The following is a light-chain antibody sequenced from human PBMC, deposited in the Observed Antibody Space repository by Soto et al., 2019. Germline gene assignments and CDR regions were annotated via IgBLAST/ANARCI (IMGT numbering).Light chain of an antibody. Sequence: DIVLTQSPGTLSLSPGERATLSCRASQSVSSNYLAWYQQNPGQAPRLLIYGASTRATGVPDRFSGSGSGTDFTLTISRLEPEDFAVYHCQQYGSLSWTFGQGTKVEIK. CDR3: QQYGSLSWT. CDR1: QSVSSNY. V-gene: IGKV3-20*01. J-gene: IGKJ1*01. CDR2: GAS.